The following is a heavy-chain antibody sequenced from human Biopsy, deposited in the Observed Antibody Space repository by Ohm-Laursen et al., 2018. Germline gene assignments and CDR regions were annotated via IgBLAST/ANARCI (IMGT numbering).Heavy chain of an antibody. CDR3: AREYPEGDV. Sequence: ASVKVSCKASGGIFSSYAMSWVRQAPGQGLEWMGRIIPLLGITNYAQKFQGRVTISADKSTSTAYMELSGLRSEDTAVYYCAREYPEGDVWGQGTTVTVSS. CDR1: GGIFSSYA. V-gene: IGHV1-69*04. D-gene: IGHD2-2*02. CDR2: IIPLLGIT. J-gene: IGHJ6*02.